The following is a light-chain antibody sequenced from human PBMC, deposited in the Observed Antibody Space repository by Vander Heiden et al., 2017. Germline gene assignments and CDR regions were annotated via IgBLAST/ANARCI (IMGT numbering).Light chain of an antibody. V-gene: IGLV2-11*01. CDR3: CSYAGSYTLV. CDR1: SSDVGGYNY. J-gene: IGLJ2*01. Sequence: QSALTQPRSVSGSPGQSVTISCTGISSDVGGYNYVSWYQQHPGKAPKLRSEDVSKRPSGVPDRVSGSKSGNTASLTISGLQAEDEADYYCCSYAGSYTLVFGGGTKLTVL. CDR2: DVS.